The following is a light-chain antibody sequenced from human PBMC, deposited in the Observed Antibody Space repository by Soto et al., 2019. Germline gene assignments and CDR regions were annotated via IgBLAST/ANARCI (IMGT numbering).Light chain of an antibody. Sequence: QSVLTQPHSASWSPGQSVTISCTGTSSDVGGYNYVSWYQQHPGKAPQLVIYGVNKRASGVPDRFSGSKSGNTASLTVSGLQAEDEADYYCSSYAGSNILYVFGTGTKVTVL. CDR2: GVN. V-gene: IGLV2-8*01. CDR1: SSDVGGYNY. J-gene: IGLJ1*01. CDR3: SSYAGSNILYV.